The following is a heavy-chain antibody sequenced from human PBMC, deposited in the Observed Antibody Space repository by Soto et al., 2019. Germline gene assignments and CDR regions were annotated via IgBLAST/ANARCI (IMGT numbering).Heavy chain of an antibody. CDR1: GFTFSSYA. J-gene: IGHJ4*02. D-gene: IGHD5-12*01. V-gene: IGHV3-23*01. Sequence: PGGSLRLSCSASGFTFSSYAMNWISKAPGKGLEWVSAISYSGVSTYYADSVKCRFTISRDSSENTLSLTMNSLRVDDTAVYYCARTRGYSAYDLDYWGQGALVTVSS. CDR3: ARTRGYSAYDLDY. CDR2: ISYSGVST.